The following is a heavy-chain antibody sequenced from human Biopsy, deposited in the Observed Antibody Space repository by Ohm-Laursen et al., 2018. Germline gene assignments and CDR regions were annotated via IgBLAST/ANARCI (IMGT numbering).Heavy chain of an antibody. CDR3: TTEVGITSYYYYGMDV. J-gene: IGHJ6*01. D-gene: IGHD1-20*01. CDR2: IKRKTDGGAT. CDR1: GFTFTNAW. V-gene: IGHV3-15*01. Sequence: GSLRLSCSASGFTFTNAWMSWVRQAPGKGPEWVGLIKRKTDGGATDYAAPVKGRFTISRDDSKNTLYLQMNSLKTEDTAVYYCTTEVGITSYYYYGMDVWGQGTTVTVSS.